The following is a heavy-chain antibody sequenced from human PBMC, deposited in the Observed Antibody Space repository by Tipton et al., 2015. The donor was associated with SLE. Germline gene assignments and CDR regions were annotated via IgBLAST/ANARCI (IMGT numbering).Heavy chain of an antibody. V-gene: IGHV4-59*11. Sequence: LRLSCTVSGGSISSHYWSWIRQPPGKGLEWIGYIYYSGSTNYNPSLKSRVTISVDTSKNQFSLKLSSVTAADTAVYYCARYKVTGAAFDIWGQGTMVTVSS. D-gene: IGHD1-14*01. J-gene: IGHJ3*02. CDR2: IYYSGST. CDR1: GGSISSHY. CDR3: ARYKVTGAAFDI.